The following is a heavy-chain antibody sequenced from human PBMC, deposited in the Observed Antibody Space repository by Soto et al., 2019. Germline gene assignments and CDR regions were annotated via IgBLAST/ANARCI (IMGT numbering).Heavy chain of an antibody. V-gene: IGHV3-30*18. D-gene: IGHD6-19*01. J-gene: IGHJ4*02. Sequence: QSGGSLRLSCAASGFTFSSYGTHWVRQAPGKGLEWVAVISYDGSNKYYADSVKGRFTISRDNSKNTLYLQMNSLRAEDTAVYYCAKDQYSSGWYNPTFGYWGQGTLVTVSS. CDR2: ISYDGSNK. CDR1: GFTFSSYG. CDR3: AKDQYSSGWYNPTFGY.